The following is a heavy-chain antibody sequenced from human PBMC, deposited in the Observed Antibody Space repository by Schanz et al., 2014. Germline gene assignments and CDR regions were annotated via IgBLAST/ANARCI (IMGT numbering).Heavy chain of an antibody. CDR3: ARSGSSNWYFFDY. CDR2: ITPSGGST. V-gene: IGHV1-46*01. J-gene: IGHJ4*02. Sequence: QVQLVQSGAEVKKPGASVKVSCTASGYTFTSYDINWVRQAPGQGLEWMGIITPSGGSTNYAQKLQGRVTITRDTLASTAYMEVSSLRSEDTAVYYCARSGSSNWYFFDYWGQGTLVTVSS. CDR1: GYTFTSYD. D-gene: IGHD6-13*01.